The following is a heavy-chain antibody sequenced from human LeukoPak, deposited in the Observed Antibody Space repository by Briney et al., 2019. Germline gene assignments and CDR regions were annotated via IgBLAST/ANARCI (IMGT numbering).Heavy chain of an antibody. CDR2: INWNGGST. Sequence: GGSLRLSCAASGFTLDDYGMTWVRQAPGKGLEWVSSINWNGGSTGYADSVKGRFTISRDNAKNSLYLQMNSLRAEDTALYYCARDRYYYDSSGYYYTEYFQHWGQGTLVTVSS. CDR1: GFTLDDYG. CDR3: ARDRYYYDSSGYYYTEYFQH. D-gene: IGHD3-22*01. V-gene: IGHV3-20*04. J-gene: IGHJ1*01.